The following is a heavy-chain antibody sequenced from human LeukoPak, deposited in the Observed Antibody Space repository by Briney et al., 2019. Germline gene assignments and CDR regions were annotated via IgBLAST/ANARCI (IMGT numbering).Heavy chain of an antibody. D-gene: IGHD4-11*01. CDR2: INPSGGST. J-gene: IGHJ4*02. CDR1: VYTFTSYY. Sequence: ASVKVSCKASVYTFTSYYMHWVRQAPGQGLEWMGIINPSGGSTSYAQKFQGRVTMTRDTSTSTVYMELSSLRSEDTAVYYCARVGNTVTPFDYWGQGTLVTVSS. CDR3: ARVGNTVTPFDY. V-gene: IGHV1-46*01.